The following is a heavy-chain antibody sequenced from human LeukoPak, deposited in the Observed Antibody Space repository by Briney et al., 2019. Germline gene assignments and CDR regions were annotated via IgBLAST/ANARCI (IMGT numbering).Heavy chain of an antibody. CDR2: IYHSGST. Sequence: PSETLSLTCAVSGYSISSGYYWSWIRQPPGKGLEWIGSIYHSGSTYYNPSLKSRVTISVDTSKNQFSLKLSSVTAADTAVYYCARSSGWSFLNWFDPWGQGTLVTVSS. D-gene: IGHD6-19*01. V-gene: IGHV4-38-2*01. J-gene: IGHJ5*02. CDR1: GYSISSGYY. CDR3: ARSSGWSFLNWFDP.